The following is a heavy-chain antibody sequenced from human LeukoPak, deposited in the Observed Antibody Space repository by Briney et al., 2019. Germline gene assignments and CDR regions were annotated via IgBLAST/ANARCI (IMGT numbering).Heavy chain of an antibody. D-gene: IGHD3-9*01. CDR2: ISAYNGNT. V-gene: IGHV1-18*01. Sequence: ASVKVSCKASGYTFTSYGISWVRQAPGQRLEWMGWISAYNGNTNYAQKLQGRVTMTTDTSTSTAYMELRSLRSDDTAVYYCARSSLYYDILTDYYKWAWFDPWGQGTLVTVSS. J-gene: IGHJ5*02. CDR3: ARSSLYYDILTDYYKWAWFDP. CDR1: GYTFTSYG.